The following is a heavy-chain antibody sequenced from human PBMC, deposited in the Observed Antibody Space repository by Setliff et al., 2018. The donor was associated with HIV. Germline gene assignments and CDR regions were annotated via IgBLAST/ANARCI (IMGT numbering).Heavy chain of an antibody. J-gene: IGHJ4*02. CDR2: INSDGSST. D-gene: IGHD1-26*01. CDR1: GFTFSSYW. V-gene: IGHV3-74*01. CDR3: TTGVVETTHDGY. Sequence: QPGGSLRLSCAASGFTFSSYWMHWVRQAPGKGLVWVSRINSDGSSTSYADSVKGRFTISRDNAKNILYLQMNSLKAEDTGVYYCTTGVVETTHDGYWGQGTLVTVSS.